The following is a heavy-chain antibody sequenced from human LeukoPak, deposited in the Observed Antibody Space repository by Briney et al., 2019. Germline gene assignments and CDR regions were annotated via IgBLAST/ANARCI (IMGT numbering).Heavy chain of an antibody. Sequence: PGGSLRLSCAASGFTFSSYGMHWVRQAPGKGLGWVAFIRYDGSNKYYADSVKGRFTISIDNSKNTLYLQMNSLRAEDTAVYYCATDSVLRYFDWLHLTNWGQGTLVTVSS. D-gene: IGHD3-9*01. V-gene: IGHV3-30*02. CDR1: GFTFSSYG. CDR2: IRYDGSNK. CDR3: ATDSVLRYFDWLHLTN. J-gene: IGHJ4*02.